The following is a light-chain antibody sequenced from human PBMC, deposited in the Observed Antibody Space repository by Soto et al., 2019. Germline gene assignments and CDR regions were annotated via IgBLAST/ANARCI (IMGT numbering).Light chain of an antibody. Sequence: DIQMTQSPSTLSASVVDRVTITCRASHSMSSWLAWYQQKPGKAPKLLIYKASSLATGVPSRFSGSGSGTEFTLTISRLQPDDFATYYCQQYNSYSRTFGQGTKVDIK. V-gene: IGKV1-5*03. J-gene: IGKJ1*01. CDR2: KAS. CDR1: HSMSSW. CDR3: QQYNSYSRT.